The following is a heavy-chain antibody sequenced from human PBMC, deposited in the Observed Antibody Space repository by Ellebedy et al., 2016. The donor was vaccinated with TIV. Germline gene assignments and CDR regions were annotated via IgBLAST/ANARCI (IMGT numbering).Heavy chain of an antibody. CDR3: AKDGRLAAAGIAGWFDP. J-gene: IGHJ5*02. D-gene: IGHD6-13*01. CDR1: GFSLDDYA. Sequence: SLKISCAASGFSLDDYAMHWVRQAPGKGLEWVSGISWNSGSIGYADSVKGRFTISRDNAKNSLYLQMNSLRAEDTALYYCAKDGRLAAAGIAGWFDPWGQGTLVTVSS. CDR2: ISWNSGSI. V-gene: IGHV3-9*01.